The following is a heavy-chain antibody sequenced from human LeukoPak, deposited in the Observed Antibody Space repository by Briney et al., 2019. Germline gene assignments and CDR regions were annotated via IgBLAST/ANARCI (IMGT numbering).Heavy chain of an antibody. Sequence: GVSLRLSCAASGFAFSSYTMHWVRQAPGKGLEWVSVISGNGISIHYADSVKGRFIISRDNSKNTLYLQMNSLRVEDTAVYFCAKGTPDYGDYNDSDYFDYWGQRTLVTVSS. CDR3: AKGTPDYGDYNDSDYFDY. D-gene: IGHD4-17*01. CDR2: ISGNGISI. V-gene: IGHV3-23*01. J-gene: IGHJ4*02. CDR1: GFAFSSYT.